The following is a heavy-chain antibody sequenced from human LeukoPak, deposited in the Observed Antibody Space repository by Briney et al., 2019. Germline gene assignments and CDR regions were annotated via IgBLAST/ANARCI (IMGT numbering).Heavy chain of an antibody. Sequence: ASVKVSCKASGYTFTSYYMHWVRQAPGQGLEWMGIINPGGGGTSYAQNFQDRVTMTRDTSTSTVYMELSSLRSEDTAVYYCGRETTRTGFYYFDYWGQGTLVTVSS. D-gene: IGHD1-7*01. CDR3: GRETTRTGFYYFDY. CDR2: INPGGGGT. CDR1: GYTFTSYY. V-gene: IGHV1-46*01. J-gene: IGHJ4*02.